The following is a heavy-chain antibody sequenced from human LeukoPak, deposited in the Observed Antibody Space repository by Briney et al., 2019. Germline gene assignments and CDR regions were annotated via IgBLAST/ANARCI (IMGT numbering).Heavy chain of an antibody. CDR1: GGSISNYY. Sequence: SETLSLTCAVSGGSISNYYWTWIRQPPGKGLEWIGFISYSGNTNYNPSLKSRVTISLDTSKNQFSLKLISVTAADTAVYYCARGVGSGYTDYWGQGALVTVSS. CDR2: ISYSGNT. J-gene: IGHJ4*02. V-gene: IGHV4-59*01. D-gene: IGHD3-22*01. CDR3: ARGVGSGYTDY.